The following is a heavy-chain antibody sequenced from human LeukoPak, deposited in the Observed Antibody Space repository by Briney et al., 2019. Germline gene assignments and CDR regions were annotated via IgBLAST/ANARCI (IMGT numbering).Heavy chain of an antibody. CDR1: GVSISTFY. Sequence: SETLSLTCTVSGVSISTFYWSWIQQPPGEGLEWIGYISDSGSTNYNPSLQSRITISVDTSKNQFSLKLSSVTAADTAVYYCARHLRYCSGGTCYSSDAFDIWGRGTMVTVSS. D-gene: IGHD2-15*01. J-gene: IGHJ3*02. CDR2: ISDSGST. V-gene: IGHV4-59*08. CDR3: ARHLRYCSGGTCYSSDAFDI.